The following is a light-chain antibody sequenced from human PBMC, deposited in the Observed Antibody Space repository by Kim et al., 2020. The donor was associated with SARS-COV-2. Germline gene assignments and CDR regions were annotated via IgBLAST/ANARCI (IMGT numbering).Light chain of an antibody. Sequence: GASVKLPCTLSSGHNIYAIAWHQQQPEKGPRFLMTLNSDGSHTKGDGIPDRFSGSSSGAERYLTISSLQSGDEADYYCQTWDTGVVFGGGTQLTVL. CDR2: LNSDGSH. CDR3: QTWDTGVV. J-gene: IGLJ2*01. V-gene: IGLV4-69*02. CDR1: SGHNIYA.